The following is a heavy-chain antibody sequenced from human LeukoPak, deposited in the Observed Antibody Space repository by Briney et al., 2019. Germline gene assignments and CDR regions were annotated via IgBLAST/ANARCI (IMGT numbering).Heavy chain of an antibody. CDR3: AKSRRITIFGVVITDYYYYGMDV. J-gene: IGHJ6*02. V-gene: IGHV3-23*01. D-gene: IGHD3-3*01. CDR2: IGSSGDST. CDR1: GFTFSSYA. Sequence: GGSLRLSCAASGFTFSSYAMSWVRQAPGKGLEWVSTIGSSGDSTYYADSVKGRFTISRDSSKNTLYLQMNSLRAEDTAVYYCAKSRRITIFGVVITDYYYYGMDVWGQGTTVTVSS.